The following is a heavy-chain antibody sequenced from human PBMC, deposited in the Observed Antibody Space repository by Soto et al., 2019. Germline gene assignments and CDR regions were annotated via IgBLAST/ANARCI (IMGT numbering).Heavy chain of an antibody. D-gene: IGHD3-16*01. Sequence: EEQLLESGGGFVQPGGSLRLSCAASGFSFNKYAMTWVRQAPGKGLDWVSAISPIDGSTYYADSVEGRFIISRDNSEKKVVLEKGRLEPESTATYFCGRCWRGGGFGGMDVWGQGTTVTVS. V-gene: IGHV3-23*01. J-gene: IGHJ6*02. CDR1: GFSFNKYA. CDR2: ISPIDGST. CDR3: GRCWRGGGFGGMDV.